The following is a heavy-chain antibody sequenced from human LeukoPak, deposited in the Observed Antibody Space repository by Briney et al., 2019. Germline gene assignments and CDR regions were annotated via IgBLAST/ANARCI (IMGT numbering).Heavy chain of an antibody. CDR1: GYTFTGYY. CDR3: ARVQAAAGTPFDY. J-gene: IGHJ4*02. D-gene: IGHD6-13*01. V-gene: IGHV1-2*06. CDR2: INPNSGGT. Sequence: RASVKVSCXASGYTFTGYYMHWVRQAPGQGLEWMGRINPNSGGTNYAQKFQGRVTMTRDTSISTAYMELSRLRSDDTAVYYCARVQAAAGTPFDYWGQGTLVTVSS.